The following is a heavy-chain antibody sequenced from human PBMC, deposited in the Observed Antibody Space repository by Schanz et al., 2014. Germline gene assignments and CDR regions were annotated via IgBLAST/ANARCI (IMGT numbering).Heavy chain of an antibody. V-gene: IGHV3-23*04. CDR2: IGGSGGST. J-gene: IGHJ4*02. CDR3: AKDLLYGAPMPLNHLDY. CDR1: GFTFSSYA. D-gene: IGHD2-2*01. Sequence: EGQLAESGGGLVQPGGSLRLSCAASGFTFSSYAMSWVRQAPGKGLEWVSGIGGSGGSTYYADSVKGRFTISRDNSKNTLYLQMNSLRAEDTAVYYCAKDLLYGAPMPLNHLDYWGQGTLVTVSS.